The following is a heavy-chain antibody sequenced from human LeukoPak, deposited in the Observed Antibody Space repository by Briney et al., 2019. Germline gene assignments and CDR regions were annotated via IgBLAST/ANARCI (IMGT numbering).Heavy chain of an antibody. J-gene: IGHJ4*02. CDR2: INHSGST. V-gene: IGHV4-34*01. D-gene: IGHD3-9*01. Sequence: PSETLSLTCAVYGGSFSGYYWSWIRQPPGKGLEWIGEINHSGSTNYNPSLKSRVTVSVDTSKNQFSLKLSSVTAADTAVYYCAREGPVLRYFDWLLGEGYYFDYWGQGTLVTVSS. CDR1: GGSFSGYY. CDR3: AREGPVLRYFDWLLGEGYYFDY.